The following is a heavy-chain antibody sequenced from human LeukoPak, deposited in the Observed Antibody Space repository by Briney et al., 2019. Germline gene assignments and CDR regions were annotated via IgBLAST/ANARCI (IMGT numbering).Heavy chain of an antibody. D-gene: IGHD6-19*01. Sequence: PGGSLRLSCAASGFTFTTYWMAWVRQFPGKGLEWVANINQDGTEKYPVDSVKGRFTISRDNAKNSLYLQMNSLRAEDTAVYYCARRSGIAVAGAFDYWGQGTLVTVSS. J-gene: IGHJ4*02. CDR3: ARRSGIAVAGAFDY. V-gene: IGHV3-7*03. CDR2: INQDGTEK. CDR1: GFTFTTYW.